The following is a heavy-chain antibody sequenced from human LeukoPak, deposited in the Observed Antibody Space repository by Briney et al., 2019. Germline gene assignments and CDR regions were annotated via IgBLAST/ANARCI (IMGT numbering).Heavy chain of an antibody. D-gene: IGHD4-17*01. Sequence: PGGSLRLSCVASGFAFSSYAMSWVRQGPGKGLEWVSTISGRGDSAYYADSEKGRFTISRDNSKNTLFLQMNSLRAEDTAVYYCAKSITTMTTGGAFDIWGQGTMVTVSS. J-gene: IGHJ3*02. CDR2: ISGRGDSA. V-gene: IGHV3-23*01. CDR3: AKSITTMTTGGAFDI. CDR1: GFAFSSYA.